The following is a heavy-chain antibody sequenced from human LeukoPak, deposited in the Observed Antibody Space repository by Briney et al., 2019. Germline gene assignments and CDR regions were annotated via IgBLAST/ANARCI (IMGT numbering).Heavy chain of an antibody. J-gene: IGHJ5*02. CDR3: ARVRWGIDGDYGDWFDP. Sequence: SQTLSLTCTVSGGSISSGDYYWSWIRQPPGKGLEWIGYIYYSGSTYHNPSLKSRVTISVDTSKNQFSLKLSSVTAADTAVYYCARVRWGIDGDYGDWFDPWGQGTLVTVSS. V-gene: IGHV4-30-4*01. CDR2: IYYSGST. D-gene: IGHD4-17*01. CDR1: GGSISSGDYY.